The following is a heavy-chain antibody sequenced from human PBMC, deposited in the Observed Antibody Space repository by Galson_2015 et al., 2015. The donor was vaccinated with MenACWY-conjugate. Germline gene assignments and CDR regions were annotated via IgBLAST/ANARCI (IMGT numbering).Heavy chain of an antibody. D-gene: IGHD1-26*01. CDR3: ERLGWDRSGSYRHDY. Sequence: QSGAEVKKPGESLKISCKGSGYSFTSYWIGWVRQMPGKGLEWMGIIYPGDSDTRYSPSFQGQVTISADKSISTAYLQWSSLKASDTAMYYCERLGWDRSGSYRHDYWGQGTLVTVSS. V-gene: IGHV5-51*01. J-gene: IGHJ4*02. CDR1: GYSFTSYW. CDR2: IYPGDSDT.